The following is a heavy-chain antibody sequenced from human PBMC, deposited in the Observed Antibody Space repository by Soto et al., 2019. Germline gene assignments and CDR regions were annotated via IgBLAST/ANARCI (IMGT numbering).Heavy chain of an antibody. D-gene: IGHD3-22*01. V-gene: IGHV3-30*18. J-gene: IGHJ4*02. CDR2: ISYDGSNK. CDR1: GFTFKSYG. CDR3: AKDSVPWTYYYDSSGSNYFDY. Sequence: GGSLRLSCAASGFTFKSYGMHWVRQAPGKGLEWVAVISYDGSNKYYTDSVKGRFTISRDNPKNTLYLQMNSLRAEDTAVYYCAKDSVPWTYYYDSSGSNYFDYWGQGTLVTVSS.